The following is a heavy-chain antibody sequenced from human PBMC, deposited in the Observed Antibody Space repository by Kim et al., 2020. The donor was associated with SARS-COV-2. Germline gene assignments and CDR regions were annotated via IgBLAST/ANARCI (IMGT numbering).Heavy chain of an antibody. Sequence: YYADSVKGRFTISRDNSKNTLYLQMNSVRAEDTAVYYCARSGSYGISPDYWGQGTLVTVSS. J-gene: IGHJ4*02. D-gene: IGHD1-26*01. V-gene: IGHV3-30*01. CDR3: ARSGSYGISPDY.